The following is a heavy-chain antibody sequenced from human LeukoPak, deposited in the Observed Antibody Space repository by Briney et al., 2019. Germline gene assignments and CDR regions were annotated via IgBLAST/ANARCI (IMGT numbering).Heavy chain of an antibody. J-gene: IGHJ4*02. CDR3: ARGLRYSSSWYNFDY. CDR2: ISISSTTI. CDR1: GFTFSSSS. D-gene: IGHD6-13*01. Sequence: PGGSLRLSCVASGFTFSSSSMNWVRQAPGKGLEWVSYISISSTTIYYADSVKGRFTISRDNAKNSLYLRMNSLRDEDTAVYYCARGLRYSSSWYNFDYWGQGTLVTVSS. V-gene: IGHV3-48*02.